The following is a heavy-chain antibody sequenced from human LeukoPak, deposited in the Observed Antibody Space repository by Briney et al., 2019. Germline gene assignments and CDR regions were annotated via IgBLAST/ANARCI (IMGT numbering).Heavy chain of an antibody. V-gene: IGHV4-34*01. Sequence: SETLSLTCEVNGGSFSGYHWTWIRQPPGKGLEWIGSIYHSGSTYYNPSLKSRVTISVDTSKNQFSLKLSSVTAADTAVYYCARVPIAAAGMQSWGQGTLVTVSS. CDR1: GGSFSGYH. CDR2: IYHSGST. CDR3: ARVPIAAAGMQS. D-gene: IGHD6-13*01. J-gene: IGHJ4*02.